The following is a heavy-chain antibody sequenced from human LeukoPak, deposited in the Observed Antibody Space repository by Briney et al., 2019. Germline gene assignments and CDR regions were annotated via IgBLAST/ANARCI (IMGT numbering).Heavy chain of an antibody. CDR2: INGGSGNT. CDR1: GYTFTDYA. V-gene: IGHV1-3*01. J-gene: IGHJ4*02. Sequence: ASVKVSCKASGYTFTDYAMHWLRQAPGQGLDWMGWINGGSGNTKYSPEFQGRVTITRDTSASTAYMELSSLRSGDTAVYYCANPRYDSSGYYYVDWGQGTLVTVSS. D-gene: IGHD3-22*01. CDR3: ANPRYDSSGYYYVD.